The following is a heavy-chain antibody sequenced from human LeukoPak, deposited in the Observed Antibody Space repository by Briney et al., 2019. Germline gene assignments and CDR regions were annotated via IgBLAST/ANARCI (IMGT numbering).Heavy chain of an antibody. J-gene: IGHJ6*04. CDR2: FDPEDGET. CDR1: GYTLTELS. D-gene: IGHD3-10*01. Sequence: ASVKVSCKVSGYTLTELSMHWVRQAPGKGLEWMGGFDPEDGETIYAQEFQGRVTMTEDTSTDTAYMELSSLRSEDTAVYYCARDRYGSGIIRVDVWGKGTTVTVSS. V-gene: IGHV1-24*01. CDR3: ARDRYGSGIIRVDV.